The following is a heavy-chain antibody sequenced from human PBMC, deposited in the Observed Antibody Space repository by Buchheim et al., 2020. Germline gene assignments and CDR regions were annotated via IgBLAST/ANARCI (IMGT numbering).Heavy chain of an antibody. D-gene: IGHD3-10*01. Sequence: QVQLVESGGGVVQPGRSLRLSCAASGFTFSSYGMHWVRQAPGKGLEWVAVISYDGSNKYYADSVKGRFTISRDHSKNTLYLQMNSLRAEDTAVYYCAKDHLWFENYYYYGMDVWGQGTT. CDR3: AKDHLWFENYYYYGMDV. V-gene: IGHV3-30*18. CDR2: ISYDGSNK. J-gene: IGHJ6*02. CDR1: GFTFSSYG.